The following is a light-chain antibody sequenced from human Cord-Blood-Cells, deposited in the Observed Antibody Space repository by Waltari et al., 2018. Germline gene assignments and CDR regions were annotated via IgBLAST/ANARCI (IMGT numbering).Light chain of an antibody. CDR2: KAS. CDR3: QQYNSYSRT. J-gene: IGKJ1*01. V-gene: IGKV1-5*03. Sequence: DIQMTQSPSPPSASVGDRVTITCRASQSISSWLAWYEQKPGKAPKLLIYKASSLESGVPSRFSGSRSMTEITLTISSLQPDDIATYYCQQYNSYSRTFGQGTKVEIK. CDR1: QSISSW.